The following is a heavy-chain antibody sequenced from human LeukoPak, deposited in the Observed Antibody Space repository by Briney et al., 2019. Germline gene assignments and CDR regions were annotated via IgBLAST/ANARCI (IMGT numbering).Heavy chain of an antibody. CDR2: MCGSAGCT. V-gene: IGHV3-23*01. CDR3: ARDRPNYHENNGHYYQRDGDH. D-gene: IGHD3-10*01. Sequence: PGGSLRLSCAASGFTFNIYAMSWVRLAPGKGLQWVASMCGSAGCTFYADSVKGRFTISRDNSKNTLYLQMNSLRAEDTAIYFCARDRPNYHENNGHYYQRDGDHWGQGTLSPSP. CDR1: GFTFNIYA. J-gene: IGHJ5*02.